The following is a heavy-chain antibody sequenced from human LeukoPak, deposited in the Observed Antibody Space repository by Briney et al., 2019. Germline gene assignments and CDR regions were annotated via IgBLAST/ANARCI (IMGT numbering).Heavy chain of an antibody. Sequence: SETLSLTCTVSDDSITIYYWSWIRQPPGKGLEWIGEINHSGSTNYNPSLKSRVTISVDTSKNQFSLKLSSVTAADTAVYYCARLDRSHGSGSYYYYYYYMDVWGKGTTVTISS. V-gene: IGHV4-34*01. CDR2: INHSGST. J-gene: IGHJ6*03. CDR3: ARLDRSHGSGSYYYYYYYMDV. CDR1: DDSITIYY. D-gene: IGHD3-10*01.